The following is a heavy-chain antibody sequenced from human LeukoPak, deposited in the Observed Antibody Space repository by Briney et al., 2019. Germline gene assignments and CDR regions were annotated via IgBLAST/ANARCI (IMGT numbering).Heavy chain of an antibody. D-gene: IGHD3-9*01. CDR2: ISAYNGNT. CDR3: ARLYYDILTGYYYYEDY. J-gene: IGHJ4*02. CDR1: GYTFTSYG. Sequence: ASVKVSCKASGYTFTSYGISWVRQAPGQGLEWMGWISAYNGNTNYAQKLQGRVTMTTDTSTSTAYMELRSLRSDDTAVYYCARLYYDILTGYYYYEDYWGQGTLVTVSS. V-gene: IGHV1-18*01.